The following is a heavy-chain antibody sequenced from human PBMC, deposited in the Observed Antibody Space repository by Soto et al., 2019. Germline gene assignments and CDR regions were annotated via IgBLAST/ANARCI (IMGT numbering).Heavy chain of an antibody. Sequence: QVQLVQSGAEVKKPGASVKVSCKASGYTFTSYGISWVRQAPGQGLEWMGWISAYNGNTNYAQKRQGRFTMTTEASTRTAYMELRSLRSADTAVYYCARAGYGIAARDYYYYGMDVWGQGPTVTVSS. CDR3: ARAGYGIAARDYYYYGMDV. V-gene: IGHV1-18*01. D-gene: IGHD6-6*01. CDR1: GYTFTSYG. J-gene: IGHJ6*02. CDR2: ISAYNGNT.